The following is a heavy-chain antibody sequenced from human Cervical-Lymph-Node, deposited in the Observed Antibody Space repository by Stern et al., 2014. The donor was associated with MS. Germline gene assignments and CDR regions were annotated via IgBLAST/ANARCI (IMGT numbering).Heavy chain of an antibody. J-gene: IGHJ4*02. V-gene: IGHV1-18*01. D-gene: IGHD3-22*01. CDR3: ATDYDSSGHYYAY. CDR1: GYTFTSHG. Sequence: VQLVESGAEVKEPGASVRVSCKASGYTFTSHGISWVRQAPGQGLEWMGWICVYNGNTNYAQKLQGRVTMTTDTSTSTAYMELTSLRSDDTAVYYCATDYDSSGHYYAYWGQGTLVTVSS. CDR2: ICVYNGNT.